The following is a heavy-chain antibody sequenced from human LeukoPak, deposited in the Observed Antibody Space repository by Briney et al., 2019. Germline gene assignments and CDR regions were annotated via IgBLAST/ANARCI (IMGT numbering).Heavy chain of an antibody. CDR3: ARDVYSNGYYYYGMDV. Sequence: ASVKVSCKASGYTFTSYDIDWVRQATGQGLEWMGWISAYNGNTNYAQKLQGRVTMTTDTSTSTAYMELRSLRSDDTAVYYCARDVYSNGYYYYGMDVWGQGTTVTVSS. J-gene: IGHJ6*02. CDR2: ISAYNGNT. CDR1: GYTFTSYD. D-gene: IGHD4-11*01. V-gene: IGHV1-18*01.